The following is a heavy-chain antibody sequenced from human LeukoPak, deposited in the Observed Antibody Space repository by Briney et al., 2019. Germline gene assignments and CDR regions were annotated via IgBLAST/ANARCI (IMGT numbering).Heavy chain of an antibody. CDR3: AKATGNSGYYGRYYFDY. V-gene: IGHV3-23*01. D-gene: IGHD3-22*01. J-gene: IGHJ4*02. Sequence: GGSLRLSCAASEFTFSTYAMNWVRQAPGKGLEWVSAISGSGGSTYYADSVKGRFTISRDNSRNTLYLQMNSLRAEDTAVYYCAKATGNSGYYGRYYFDYWGQGTLVTVSS. CDR1: EFTFSTYA. CDR2: ISGSGGST.